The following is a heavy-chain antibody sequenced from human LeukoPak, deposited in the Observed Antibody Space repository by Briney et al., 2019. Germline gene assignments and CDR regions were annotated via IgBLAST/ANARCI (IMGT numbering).Heavy chain of an antibody. Sequence: PGRSLRLSCAASGFTFSSYAMHWVRQAPGKGLEWVAVISYDGSNKYYADSVKGRFTISRDNAKNSLYLQMNSLRAEDTAVYYCAREGDGYNPGYWGQGTLVTVSS. CDR3: AREGDGYNPGY. CDR1: GFTFSSYA. D-gene: IGHD5-24*01. J-gene: IGHJ4*02. V-gene: IGHV3-30-3*01. CDR2: ISYDGSNK.